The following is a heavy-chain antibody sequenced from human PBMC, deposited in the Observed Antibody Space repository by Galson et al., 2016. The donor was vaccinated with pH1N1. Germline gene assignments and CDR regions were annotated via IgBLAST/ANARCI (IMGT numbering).Heavy chain of an antibody. CDR3: ARSYCSSTSCYGGSYYYYGMDV. J-gene: IGHJ6*02. CDR1: GYTITSNA. D-gene: IGHD2-2*01. Sequence: SVKVSCKASGYTITSNAMNWVRQAPGQGLEWMGWINTNTGNPTYAQGFTGRFVFSLDTSVSMAYLQISSLKAEDTAVYYCARSYCSSTSCYGGSYYYYGMDVWGQGTTVTVSS. CDR2: INTNTGNP. V-gene: IGHV7-4-1*04.